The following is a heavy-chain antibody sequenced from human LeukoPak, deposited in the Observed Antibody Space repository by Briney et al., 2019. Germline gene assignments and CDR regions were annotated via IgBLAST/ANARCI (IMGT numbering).Heavy chain of an antibody. CDR2: IIPIFGTA. CDR3: ARHPVGHCSSTSCYSGLDY. J-gene: IGHJ4*02. D-gene: IGHD2-2*01. V-gene: IGHV1-69*05. Sequence: ASVKVSCKASGGTFSSYAISWVRQAPGQGLEWMGEIIPIFGTANYAQKFQGRVTITTDESTSTAYMELSSLRSEDTAVYYCARHPVGHCSSTSCYSGLDYWGQGTLVTVSS. CDR1: GGTFSSYA.